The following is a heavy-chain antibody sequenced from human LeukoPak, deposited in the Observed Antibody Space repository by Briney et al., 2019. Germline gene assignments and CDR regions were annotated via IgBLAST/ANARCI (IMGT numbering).Heavy chain of an antibody. CDR2: IILIFGTA. Sequence: ASVKVSCKASGGTFSSYAISWVRQAPGQGLEWMGGIILIFGTANYAQKFQGRVTITTDESTSTAYMELSSLRSEDTAVYYCARGSKLVIYYYYYMDVWGKGTTVTVSS. V-gene: IGHV1-69*05. J-gene: IGHJ6*03. CDR3: ARGSKLVIYYYYYMDV. CDR1: GGTFSSYA. D-gene: IGHD6-13*01.